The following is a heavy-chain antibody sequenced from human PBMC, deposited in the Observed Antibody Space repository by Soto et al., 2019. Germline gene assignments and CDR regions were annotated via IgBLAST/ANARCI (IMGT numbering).Heavy chain of an antibody. CDR1: GGSISSYY. J-gene: IGHJ4*02. D-gene: IGHD6-13*01. V-gene: IGHV4-59*01. CDR2: IYYSGST. Sequence: SETLSLTCTVSGGSISSYYWSWIRQPPGKGLEWIGYIYYSGSTNYNPSLKSRVTISVDTSKNQFSLKLSSVTAADTAVYYCARIHSSSWYYFDYWGQGTLVTVSS. CDR3: ARIHSSSWYYFDY.